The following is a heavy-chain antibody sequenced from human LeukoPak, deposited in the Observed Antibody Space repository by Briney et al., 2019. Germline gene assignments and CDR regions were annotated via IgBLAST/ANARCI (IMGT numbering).Heavy chain of an antibody. Sequence: PGGSLRLSCAASGFTFSSYGMHWVRQAPGKGLEWVAVIWYDGSNKYYADSVKGRFTISRDNSKNTLYLQMNSLRAEDTAVYSCARDGGYRNFDYWGQGTLVTVSS. V-gene: IGHV3-33*01. J-gene: IGHJ4*02. D-gene: IGHD6-13*01. CDR1: GFTFSSYG. CDR2: IWYDGSNK. CDR3: ARDGGYRNFDY.